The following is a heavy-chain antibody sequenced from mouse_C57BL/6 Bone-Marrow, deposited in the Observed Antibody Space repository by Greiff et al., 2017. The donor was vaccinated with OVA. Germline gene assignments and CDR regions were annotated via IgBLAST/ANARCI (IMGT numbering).Heavy chain of an antibody. CDR1: GYTFTDYY. CDR3: ARRMITTVVAHFDY. D-gene: IGHD1-1*01. V-gene: IGHV1-26*01. CDR2: INPNNGGT. J-gene: IGHJ2*01. Sequence: EVQLQQSGPELVKPGASVKISCKASGYTFTDYYMNWVKQSHGKSLEWIGDINPNNGGTSYNQKFKGKATLTVDKSSSTAYMELRSLTSEDSAVYYCARRMITTVVAHFDYWGQGTTLTVSS.